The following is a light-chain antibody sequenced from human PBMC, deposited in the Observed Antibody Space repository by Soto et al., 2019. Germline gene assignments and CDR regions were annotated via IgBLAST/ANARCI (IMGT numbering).Light chain of an antibody. J-gene: IGKJ3*01. CDR2: AAS. Sequence: DIRMTQSPSSLSASVGDRVTITCRASQSISSYLDWYQQKPGKAPKLLIYAASSLQSGVPSRFSGSGSGTDFSLTISSLQPEDFAVYYCQEYYNTPLYTFGQGTKVDIK. V-gene: IGKV1-39*01. CDR3: QEYYNTPLYT. CDR1: QSISSY.